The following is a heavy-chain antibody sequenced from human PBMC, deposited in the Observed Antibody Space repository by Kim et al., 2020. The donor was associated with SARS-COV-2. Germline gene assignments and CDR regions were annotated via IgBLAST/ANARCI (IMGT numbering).Heavy chain of an antibody. CDR1: GYSFTSYW. CDR3: ARPAQPYYGSGSYFDY. Sequence: GESLKISCKGSGYSFTSYWIGWVRQMPGKGLEWMGIIYPGDSDTRYSPSFQGQVTISADKSISTAYLQWSSLKASDTAMYYCARPAQPYYGSGSYFDYWGQGTLVTVSS. J-gene: IGHJ4*02. V-gene: IGHV5-51*01. D-gene: IGHD3-10*01. CDR2: IYPGDSDT.